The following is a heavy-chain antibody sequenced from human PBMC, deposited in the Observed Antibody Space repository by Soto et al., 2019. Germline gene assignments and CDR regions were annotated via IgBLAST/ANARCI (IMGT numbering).Heavy chain of an antibody. J-gene: IGHJ6*02. CDR2: ISPYNGRT. D-gene: IGHD5-18*01. CDR1: GYSFASYG. CDR3: GRCRTDSYAMDV. Sequence: QVHLVQSGSDVEKPGASVKVSCKASGYSFASYGIAWVRQVPGQGPEWMGWISPYNGRTNYARSVKGRVVMTTDISTNTAYLELRSLRSDDSAIYYCGRCRTDSYAMDVWGQGTTVTVSS. V-gene: IGHV1-18*01.